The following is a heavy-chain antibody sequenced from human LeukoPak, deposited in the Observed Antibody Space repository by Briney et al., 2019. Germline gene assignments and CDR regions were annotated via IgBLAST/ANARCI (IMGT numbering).Heavy chain of an antibody. V-gene: IGHV3-66*01. CDR3: ARGPGDSGSYYSNYLDY. J-gene: IGHJ4*02. Sequence: GGSLRLSCAASGFTVSSNYMSWVRQAPGKGLEWVSVIYSGGSTYYADSVKGRFTISRDNSKNTLYLQMNSLRAEDTAVYYCARGPGDSGSYYSNYLDYWGQGTLVTVSS. CDR1: GFTVSSNY. CDR2: IYSGGST. D-gene: IGHD1-26*01.